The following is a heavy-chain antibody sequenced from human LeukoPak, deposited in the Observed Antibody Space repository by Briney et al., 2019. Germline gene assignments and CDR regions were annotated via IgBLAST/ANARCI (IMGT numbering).Heavy chain of an antibody. CDR3: ARDLLGSGFDP. J-gene: IGHJ5*02. CDR1: GGSISSYY. Sequence: SETLSLTCTVSGGSISSYYWSWIRQPPGKGPEWIGYIYYSGSTNYNPSLKSRVTISVDTSKNQFSLKLSSVTAADTAVYYCARDLLGSGFDPWGQGTLVTVSS. CDR2: IYYSGST. D-gene: IGHD2/OR15-2a*01. V-gene: IGHV4-59*01.